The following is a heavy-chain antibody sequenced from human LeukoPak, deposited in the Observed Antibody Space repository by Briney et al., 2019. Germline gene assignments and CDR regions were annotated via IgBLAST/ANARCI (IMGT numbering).Heavy chain of an antibody. CDR2: INPNSGGT. CDR1: GYTFTGYY. V-gene: IGHV1-2*04. J-gene: IGHJ4*02. CDR3: ARESGSYIDY. Sequence: ALVKVSCKASGYTFTGYYLHWVRQAPGQGLEWMGWINPNSGGTNYAQNFQGWVTMTRDTSISTAYMELSRLRSDDTAVYYCARESGSYIDYWGQGTLVTVSS. D-gene: IGHD1-26*01.